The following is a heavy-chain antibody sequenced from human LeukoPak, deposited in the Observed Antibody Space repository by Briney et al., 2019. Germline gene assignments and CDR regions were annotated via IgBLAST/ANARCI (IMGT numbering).Heavy chain of an antibody. J-gene: IGHJ5*02. CDR3: AGYQLPMGWFDP. V-gene: IGHV4-59*08. CDR1: GGSISSYY. D-gene: IGHD2-2*01. Sequence: PSETLSLTCTVSGGSISSYYWSWIRQPPGKGLEWIGYIYYSGSTYYNPSLKSRVTISVDTSKNQFSLKLSSVTAADTAVYYCAGYQLPMGWFDPWGQGTLVTVSS. CDR2: IYYSGST.